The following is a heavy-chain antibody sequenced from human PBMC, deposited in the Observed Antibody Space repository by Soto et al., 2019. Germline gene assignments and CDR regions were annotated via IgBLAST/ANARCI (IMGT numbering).Heavy chain of an antibody. Sequence: SETLSLTCTVSGGSISSYYWSWIRQPPGKGLEWIGYIYYSGSTNYNPSLKSRVTISVDTSKNQFSLKLSSVTAADTAVYYCARSVEWLLYPYYFDYWGQGTRVTVSS. CDR2: IYYSGST. D-gene: IGHD3-3*01. V-gene: IGHV4-59*01. J-gene: IGHJ4*02. CDR3: ARSVEWLLYPYYFDY. CDR1: GGSISSYY.